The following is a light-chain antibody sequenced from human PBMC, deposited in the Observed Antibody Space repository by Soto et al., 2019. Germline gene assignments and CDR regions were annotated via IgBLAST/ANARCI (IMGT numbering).Light chain of an antibody. V-gene: IGKV3-20*01. J-gene: IGKJ4*01. CDR2: DAS. CDR3: QQYGSSPLT. CDR1: QSVSSNY. Sequence: EIVLTQSPGTLSLSPGERATLSCRASQSVSSNYLAWYQQKPGQAPRLLIYDASSRATGIPDRFSGSGSGTDFTLIISRLEPEDFAVYYCQQYGSSPLTFGGGTKVDI.